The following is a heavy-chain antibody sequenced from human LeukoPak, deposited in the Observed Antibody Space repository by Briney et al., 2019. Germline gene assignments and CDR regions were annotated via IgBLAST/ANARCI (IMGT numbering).Heavy chain of an antibody. CDR3: ARGGSGISNAFDI. CDR2: LYYSGST. D-gene: IGHD3-10*01. V-gene: IGHV4-59*01. J-gene: IGHJ3*02. CDR1: GGSISSYY. Sequence: TSETLSLTCSVSGGSISSYYWSWIRQPPGKGLEWIGYLYYSGSTNPNPSLKSRVTMSVDTSKNQFSLKLRSVTAADTAVYYCARGGSGISNAFDIWGQGTMVTVSS.